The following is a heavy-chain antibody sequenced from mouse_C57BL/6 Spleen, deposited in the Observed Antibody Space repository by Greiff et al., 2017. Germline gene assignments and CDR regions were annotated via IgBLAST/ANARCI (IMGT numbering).Heavy chain of an antibody. Sequence: VKLQESGAELVKPGASVKISCKASGYAFSSYWMNWVKQRPGKGLEWSGQIYPGDGDTNYNGKFKVKATLTADKSASTAYMPLSSLTSEDSAVYFSARGRNYFDYWGQGTTLTVDS. CDR3: ARGRNYFDY. J-gene: IGHJ2*01. CDR2: IYPGDGDT. CDR1: GYAFSSYW. V-gene: IGHV1-80*01.